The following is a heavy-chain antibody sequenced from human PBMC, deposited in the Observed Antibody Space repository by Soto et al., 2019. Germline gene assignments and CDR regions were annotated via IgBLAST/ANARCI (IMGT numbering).Heavy chain of an antibody. CDR2: IYYSGST. CDR1: GGSISSGGYY. D-gene: IGHD3-3*01. V-gene: IGHV4-31*03. J-gene: IGHJ5*02. CDR3: ARTLVTYYDFWRDNWFDP. Sequence: SETLSLTYTVSGGSISSGGYYWSWIRQHPGKGLEWIGYIYYSGSTYYNPSLKSRVTISVDTSKNQFSLKLSSVTAADTAVYYCARTLVTYYDFWRDNWFDPWGQGTLVTVSS.